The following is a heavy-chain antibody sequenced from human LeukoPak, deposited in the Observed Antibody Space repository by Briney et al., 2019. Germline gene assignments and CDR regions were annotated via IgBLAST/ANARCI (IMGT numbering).Heavy chain of an antibody. CDR3: ARDHRGIYSPFDY. D-gene: IGHD2-21*01. CDR2: IKQDGSEE. CDR1: GFTFSSYW. J-gene: IGHJ4*02. V-gene: IGHV3-7*01. Sequence: GGSLRLSCAASGFTFSSYWMNWVRQAPGKGLEWVANIKQDGSEEYYVDSVKGRFIISRDSAKNSLYLQMNSLRAEDTAVYYCARDHRGIYSPFDYWGQGTLVTVSS.